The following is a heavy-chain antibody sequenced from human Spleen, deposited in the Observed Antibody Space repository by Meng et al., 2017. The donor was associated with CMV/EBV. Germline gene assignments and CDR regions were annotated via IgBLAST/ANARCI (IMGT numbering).Heavy chain of an antibody. CDR2: TYYRSKWYN. D-gene: IGHD1-7*01. J-gene: IGHJ4*02. V-gene: IGHV6-1*01. Sequence: LSGDSVSSTSAAWSWVRQSPSGGLEWLGRTYYRSKWYNDYAVSVKSRITINPDTSKNQFSLQLNSVTPEDTAVYYCARITGTTGFDYWGQGTLVTVSS. CDR1: GDSVSSTSAA. CDR3: ARITGTTGFDY.